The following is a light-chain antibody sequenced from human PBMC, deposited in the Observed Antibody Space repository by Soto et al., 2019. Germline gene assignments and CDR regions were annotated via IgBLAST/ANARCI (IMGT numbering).Light chain of an antibody. CDR2: GAS. J-gene: IGKJ1*01. Sequence: EIVMTQSPATLSVSPGERATLSCRASQSVSSNLAWYHQKPGQAPRLLIYGASTRATGIPARFSGSGSGTEFTLTISSLQSEDFAVYYCQQYNNCPPWTFGQGTKVEIK. CDR3: QQYNNCPPWT. CDR1: QSVSSN. V-gene: IGKV3-15*01.